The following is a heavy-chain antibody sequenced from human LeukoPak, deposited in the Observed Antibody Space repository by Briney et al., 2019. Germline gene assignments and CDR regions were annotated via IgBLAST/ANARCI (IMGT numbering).Heavy chain of an antibody. CDR3: ARTNKYCTNGVCSFYYYYMDV. V-gene: IGHV4-61*02. D-gene: IGHD2-8*01. J-gene: IGHJ6*03. Sequence: SQTLSLTCTVSGGSISSGSYYWSWIRQPAGKGLEWIGRIYTSGSTNYNPSLKSRVTISVDTSKNQFSLKLSSVTAADTAVYYCARTNKYCTNGVCSFYYYYMDVWGKGTTVTVSS. CDR2: IYTSGST. CDR1: GGSISSGSYY.